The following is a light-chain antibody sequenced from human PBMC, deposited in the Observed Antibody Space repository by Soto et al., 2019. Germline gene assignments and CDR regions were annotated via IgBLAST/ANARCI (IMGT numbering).Light chain of an antibody. Sequence: QSVLTQPASVSGSPGQSITISCTGTSSDVGRYNYVSWYQQHPGKAPKLMIYDVTNRPSGVSDRFSGSKSGNTASLTISGLQAEDEADYYCSSYTSSGTRVFGGGTKLTVL. J-gene: IGLJ3*02. CDR3: SSYTSSGTRV. CDR2: DVT. V-gene: IGLV2-14*03. CDR1: SSDVGRYNY.